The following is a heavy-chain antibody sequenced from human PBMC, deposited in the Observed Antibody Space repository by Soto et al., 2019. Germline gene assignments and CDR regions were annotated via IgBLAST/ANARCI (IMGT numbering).Heavy chain of an antibody. V-gene: IGHV4-59*01. D-gene: IGHD3-22*01. CDR1: GDSISSYY. CDR3: ALRSMAVVPEY. CDR2: LYYGRSA. J-gene: IGHJ4*02. Sequence: QVQLQESGPGLVKPSETLSRTCAVSGDSISSYYCMWIRQPPGKGLESIGYLYYGRSANYNPALKSRVTLSVDTSTNQCSLTLSSMTAADTAVYYCALRSMAVVPEYWGQGTLVTVSS.